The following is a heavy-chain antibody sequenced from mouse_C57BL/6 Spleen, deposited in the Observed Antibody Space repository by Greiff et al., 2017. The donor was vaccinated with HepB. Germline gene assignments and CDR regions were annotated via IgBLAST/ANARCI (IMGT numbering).Heavy chain of an antibody. Sequence: VQLQQSGAELARPGASVKLSCKASGYTFTSYGISWVKQRTGQGLEWIGEIYPRSGNTYYNEKFKGKATLTADKSSSTAYLELRSLTSEDSAVYFCARGHLLHAMDYWGQGTSVTVSS. CDR2: IYPRSGNT. J-gene: IGHJ4*01. D-gene: IGHD2-1*01. V-gene: IGHV1-81*01. CDR3: ARGHLLHAMDY. CDR1: GYTFTSYG.